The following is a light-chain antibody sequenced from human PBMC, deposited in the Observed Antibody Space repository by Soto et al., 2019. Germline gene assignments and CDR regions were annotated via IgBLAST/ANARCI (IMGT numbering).Light chain of an antibody. V-gene: IGKV3-20*01. CDR2: GAS. CDR3: QQYGSSPWT. Sequence: EIVLTQSPGTLSLSPGERATLSCRASRSVSSSYLAWYQQKPGQAPRLLIYGASSRATGIPDRFSGSGSGTDLTLTISRLEPEDFAVYYCQQYGSSPWTFGQGTKVDIK. J-gene: IGKJ1*01. CDR1: RSVSSSY.